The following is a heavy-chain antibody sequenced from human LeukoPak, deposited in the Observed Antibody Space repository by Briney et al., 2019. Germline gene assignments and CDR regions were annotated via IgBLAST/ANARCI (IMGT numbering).Heavy chain of an antibody. CDR1: GFTLGDYA. J-gene: IGHJ4*02. CDR3: TSVRYSSGWYFDY. CDR2: IRSKAYGGTT. Sequence: PGRSLRLSCTASGFTLGDYAMSWVRQAPGKGLEWVGFIRSKAYGGTTEYAASVKGRFTISRDDSKSIAYLQMNSLKTEDTAVYYCTSVRYSSGWYFDYWGQGTLVTVSS. V-gene: IGHV3-49*04. D-gene: IGHD6-19*01.